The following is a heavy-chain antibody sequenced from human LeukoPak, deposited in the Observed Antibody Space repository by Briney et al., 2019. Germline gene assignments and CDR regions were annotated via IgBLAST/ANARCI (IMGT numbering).Heavy chain of an antibody. J-gene: IGHJ4*02. CDR1: GGSISVYY. CDR3: ARSRDAYLLDY. V-gene: IGHV4-59*01. D-gene: IGHD5-24*01. Sequence: SETLSLTCTVSGGSISVYYWSWVRQPPGKGLEWIGYISHSGSINYNPSLQSRVTISIATSNNQFSLNVRSATAADTAVYYCARSRDAYLLDYWGQGTLVTVSS. CDR2: ISHSGSI.